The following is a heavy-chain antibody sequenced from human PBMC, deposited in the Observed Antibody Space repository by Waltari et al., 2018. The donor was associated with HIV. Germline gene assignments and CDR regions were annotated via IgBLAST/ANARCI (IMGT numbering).Heavy chain of an antibody. V-gene: IGHV7-4-1*02. Sequence: QVQLAQSGSELKKPGAPVKLPCKASGYTFTSYAVNWVRQAPVQGLEWMGLINTNTGNPTYVQGFTGRIVLSVTTSVSTAYLQISSLNAEDAAVYYCAGSEEGPLDYWGQGALVTVSS. CDR1: GYTFTSYA. J-gene: IGHJ4*02. CDR3: AGSEEGPLDY. CDR2: INTNTGNP.